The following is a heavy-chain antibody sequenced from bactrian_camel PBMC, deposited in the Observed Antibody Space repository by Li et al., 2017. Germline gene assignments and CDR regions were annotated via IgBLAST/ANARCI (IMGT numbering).Heavy chain of an antibody. J-gene: IGHJ4*01. Sequence: HVQLVESGGGSVQTGGSLRLSCTASKHTSDDFDVAWYRQAPGDDCELISKISHDGRTYYHDSVKGRFTISRDKEKKIVYLQMNDLKPEDTAVYFCAADRFDVGYWLCPPFRRNYRAQGTQVTVS. V-gene: IGHV3S55*01. D-gene: IGHD1*01. CDR3: AADRFDVGYWLCPPFRRNY. CDR2: ISHDGRT. CDR1: KHTSDDFD.